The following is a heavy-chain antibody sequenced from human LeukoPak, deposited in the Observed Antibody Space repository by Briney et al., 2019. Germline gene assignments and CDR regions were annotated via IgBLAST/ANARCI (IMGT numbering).Heavy chain of an antibody. J-gene: IGHJ4*02. CDR2: ISYDGSNK. Sequence: GGSLRLSCAASGFTFSSYAMHWVRQAPGKGLEWVAVISYDGSNKYYADSVKGRFTISRDNSKNTLYLQMNSLRAEDTAVYYCARDWRRNFDYWGQGTLVTVSS. CDR1: GFTFSSYA. CDR3: ARDWRRNFDY. V-gene: IGHV3-30*04. D-gene: IGHD3-3*01.